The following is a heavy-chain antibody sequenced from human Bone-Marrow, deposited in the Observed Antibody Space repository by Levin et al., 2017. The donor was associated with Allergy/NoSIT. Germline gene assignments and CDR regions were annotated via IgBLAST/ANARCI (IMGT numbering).Heavy chain of an antibody. Sequence: ASVKVSCKVSGNSLTELSIHWVRQAPGKGLEWMGGFDPEDVETVFAQKFQGRVTVTEDTSADTAYMELSSLRSEDTAVYYCASGPVDKIMDDAFEIWGQGTMVTVSS. J-gene: IGHJ3*02. CDR3: ASGPVDKIMDDAFEI. V-gene: IGHV1-24*01. D-gene: IGHD5-12*01. CDR1: GNSLTELS. CDR2: FDPEDVET.